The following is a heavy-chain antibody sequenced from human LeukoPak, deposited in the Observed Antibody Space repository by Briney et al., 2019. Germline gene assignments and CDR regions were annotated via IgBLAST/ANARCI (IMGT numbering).Heavy chain of an antibody. Sequence: PGRSLRLSCAASGFTFSTHSINWVRQAPGKGLEWVSSITSGGKYIYDADSVKGRFTISRDNAENSVYLQMNSLRAEDTAVYYCARDGLWYFDLWGRGTLVTVSS. V-gene: IGHV3-21*01. CDR1: GFTFSTHS. CDR3: ARDGLWYFDL. CDR2: ITSGGKYI. J-gene: IGHJ2*01.